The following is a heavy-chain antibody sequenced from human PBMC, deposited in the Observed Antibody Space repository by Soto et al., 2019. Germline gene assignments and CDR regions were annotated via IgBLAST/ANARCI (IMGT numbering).Heavy chain of an antibody. Sequence: GGSLRLSCAASGFTFSSYSMNWVRQVPGKGLEWVAVISYDGSNKYYADSVKGRFTISRDNSKNTLYLQMNNLRAEDTAVYYCAWCPNDYYYGMDVWGQGTTVTVSS. CDR2: ISYDGSNK. J-gene: IGHJ6*02. CDR1: GFTFSSYS. V-gene: IGHV3-30*03. D-gene: IGHD2-8*02. CDR3: AWCPNDYYYGMDV.